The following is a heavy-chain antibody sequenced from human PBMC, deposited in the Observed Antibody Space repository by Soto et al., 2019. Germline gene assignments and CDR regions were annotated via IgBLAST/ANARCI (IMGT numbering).Heavy chain of an antibody. CDR3: ARDGGSGSYYYYYCMDV. V-gene: IGHV3-48*04. J-gene: IGHJ6*03. D-gene: IGHD3-10*01. Sequence: GGSLRLSCAASGFTFSSYTMNWVRQAPGKGLEWVSYISSSSTIDYAYSVKGRLTISRDNAKNSLYLQLNSLRAEDTAVYYCARDGGSGSYYYYYCMDVWGKGTTVTVSS. CDR2: ISSSSTI. CDR1: GFTFSSYT.